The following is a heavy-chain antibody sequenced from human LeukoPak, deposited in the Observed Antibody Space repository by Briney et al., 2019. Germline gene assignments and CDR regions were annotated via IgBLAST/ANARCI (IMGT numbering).Heavy chain of an antibody. CDR3: TAERDSADAFDI. CDR1: GFTYRNAW. Sequence: GGSLRLSRAASGFTYRNAWMSCVRQAPGKGVESVGRIKSKTDGGPTDYAAPVNGRFTISRNDSKNTLYLQMNSLKTEDTAVYYWTAERDSADAFDIWGQGTMVTVSS. D-gene: IGHD2-21*01. J-gene: IGHJ3*02. V-gene: IGHV3-15*01. CDR2: IKSKTDGGPT.